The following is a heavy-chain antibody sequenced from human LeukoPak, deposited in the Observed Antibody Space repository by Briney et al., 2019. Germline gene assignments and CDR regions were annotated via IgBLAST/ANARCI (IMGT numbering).Heavy chain of an antibody. V-gene: IGHV4-34*01. CDR3: ARGERDTAISY. CDR1: GGSFSGYY. CDR2: INHSGST. D-gene: IGHD5-18*01. J-gene: IGHJ4*02. Sequence: PSETLSLTCAVYGGSFSGYYWSWIRQPPGNGLEWIGEINHSGSTNYNPSLKSRVTISVDTSKNQFSLKLSSVTAADTAVYYCARGERDTAISYWGQGTLVTVSS.